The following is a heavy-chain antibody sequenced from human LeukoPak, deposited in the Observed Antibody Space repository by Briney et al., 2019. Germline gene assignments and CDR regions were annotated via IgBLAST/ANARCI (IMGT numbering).Heavy chain of an antibody. J-gene: IGHJ4*02. V-gene: IGHV3-48*04. CDR1: GFTFSSYS. Sequence: GGSLRLSCAASGFTFSSYSMNWVRQAPGKGLEWVSHIGRGITYADSVKGRFTISRDNTKNSVYLQMNSLRAEDTAVYYCARGAPAGEKPEYFFDYWGQGTLVTVSS. CDR3: ARGAPAGEKPEYFFDY. CDR2: IGRGIT.